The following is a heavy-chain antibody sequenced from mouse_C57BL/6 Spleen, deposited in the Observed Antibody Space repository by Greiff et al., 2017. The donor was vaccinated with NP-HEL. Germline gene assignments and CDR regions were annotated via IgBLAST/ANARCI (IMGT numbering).Heavy chain of an antibody. CDR2: ISSGSSTI. CDR3: ARDYGNYVGYAMDY. CDR1: GFTFSDYG. J-gene: IGHJ4*01. Sequence: EVQLVESGGGLVKPGGSLKLSCAASGFTFSDYGMHWVRQAPEKGLEWVAYISSGSSTIYYAETVKGRFTISRDNAKNTLFLQMTSLRSEDTAMYYCARDYGNYVGYAMDYWGQGTSVTVSS. V-gene: IGHV5-17*01. D-gene: IGHD2-1*01.